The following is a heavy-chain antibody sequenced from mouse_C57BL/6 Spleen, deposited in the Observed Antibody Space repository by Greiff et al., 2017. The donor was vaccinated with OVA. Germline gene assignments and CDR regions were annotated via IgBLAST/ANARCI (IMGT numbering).Heavy chain of an antibody. Sequence: VQLQQSGAELMKPGASVKLSCKATGYTFTGYWIEWVKQRPGHGLEWIGEILPGSGSTNYNEKFKGKATFTADTSSNTAYMQLSSLTTEDSAIYYCARQKSYDYDDGYYFDYWGQGTTLTVSS. J-gene: IGHJ2*01. D-gene: IGHD2-4*01. CDR3: ARQKSYDYDDGYYFDY. CDR2: ILPGSGST. V-gene: IGHV1-9*01. CDR1: GYTFTGYW.